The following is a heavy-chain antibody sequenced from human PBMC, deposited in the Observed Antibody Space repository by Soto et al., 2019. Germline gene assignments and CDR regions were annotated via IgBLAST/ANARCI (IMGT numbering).Heavy chain of an antibody. CDR3: ARDSSSLGDYYYCYGMDG. Sequence: SETLSLTCTVSGGSISRGDYYWSWIRQPPGKGLEWIGYIYYSGSTYYNPSLKSRVTISVDTSKNQFSLKLSSVTAADTAVYYCARDSSSLGDYYYCYGMDGWGQGTTVTVSS. CDR1: GGSISRGDYY. D-gene: IGHD6-6*01. CDR2: IYYSGST. J-gene: IGHJ6*02. V-gene: IGHV4-30-4*01.